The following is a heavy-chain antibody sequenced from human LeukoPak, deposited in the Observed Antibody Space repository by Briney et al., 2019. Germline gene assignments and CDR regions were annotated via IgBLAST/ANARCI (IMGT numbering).Heavy chain of an antibody. V-gene: IGHV4-39*07. D-gene: IGHD3-10*01. Sequence: PSEALSLTCTVSGGSISNYYWNWIRQPPGKGLEWIGSIYYSGSTYYNPSLKSRVTISVDTSKNQFSLKLSSVTAADTAVYYCARVTKVRGVIITGGMDYWGQGTLVTVSS. CDR3: ARVTKVRGVIITGGMDY. J-gene: IGHJ4*02. CDR2: IYYSGST. CDR1: GGSISNYY.